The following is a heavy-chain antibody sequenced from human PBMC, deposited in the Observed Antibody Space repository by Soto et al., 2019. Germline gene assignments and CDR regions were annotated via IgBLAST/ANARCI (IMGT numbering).Heavy chain of an antibody. CDR2: IIPIFGTA. CDR3: ARAATVDYYYYYGMDV. J-gene: IGHJ6*02. D-gene: IGHD4-17*01. V-gene: IGHV1-69*01. Sequence: QVQLVQSGAEVKKPGSSVKVSCKASGGTFSSYAISWVRQAPGQGLEWMGGIIPIFGTANYAQKFQGRVTITADEATSTAYMELSSLRSEDTAVYYCARAATVDYYYYYGMDVWGQGTTVTVSS. CDR1: GGTFSSYA.